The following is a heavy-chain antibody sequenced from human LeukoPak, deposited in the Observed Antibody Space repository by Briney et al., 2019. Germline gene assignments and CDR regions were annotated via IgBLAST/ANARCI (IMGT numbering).Heavy chain of an antibody. Sequence: GESLKISCKGSGYSFTSYWIGWVRQMPGKGLEWMGIIYPGDSDTRYSPSFQGQVTISADKSISTAYLQWSSLKASDTAMYYCARRYYYGSGSPPPNAFDIWGQGTMVTVSS. J-gene: IGHJ3*02. CDR3: ARRYYYGSGSPPPNAFDI. CDR1: GYSFTSYW. D-gene: IGHD3-10*01. V-gene: IGHV5-51*01. CDR2: IYPGDSDT.